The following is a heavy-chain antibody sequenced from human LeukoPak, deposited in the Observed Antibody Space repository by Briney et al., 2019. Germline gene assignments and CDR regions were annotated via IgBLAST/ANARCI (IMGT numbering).Heavy chain of an antibody. Sequence: GGSLRLSCAASGFPFSTYAMNWVRQAPGKGLEWVSGIYGSGGGIQYADSVKGRFTISRDNSRNILYLQMNSLRAEDTALYYCAKDRLPDGRWSLDYWGQGTLVTVSS. V-gene: IGHV3-23*01. CDR1: GFPFSTYA. CDR2: IYGSGGGI. J-gene: IGHJ4*02. CDR3: AKDRLPDGRWSLDY. D-gene: IGHD6-13*01.